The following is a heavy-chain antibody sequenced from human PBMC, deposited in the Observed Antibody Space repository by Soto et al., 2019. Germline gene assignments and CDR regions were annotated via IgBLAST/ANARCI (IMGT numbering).Heavy chain of an antibody. D-gene: IGHD4-17*01. Sequence: ASVKVSCKVSGYTLTELSMHWVRRAPGKGLEWMGGFDPEDGETIYAQKFQGRVTMTEDTSTDTAYMELSSLRSEDTAVYYCAPSYGGNSGDAFDIWGQGTMVTVSS. V-gene: IGHV1-24*01. CDR3: APSYGGNSGDAFDI. CDR1: GYTLTELS. J-gene: IGHJ3*02. CDR2: FDPEDGET.